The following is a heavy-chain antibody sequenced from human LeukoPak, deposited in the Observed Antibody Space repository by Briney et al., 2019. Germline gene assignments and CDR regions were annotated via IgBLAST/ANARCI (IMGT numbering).Heavy chain of an antibody. CDR2: ISGSGGST. Sequence: GGSLRLSCAASGFTFSSYAMSWVRQAPEKGLEWVSAISGSGGSTYYADSVKGRFTISRDNSKNSLYLQMNSLRAEDTAVYYCAKDRIVGATFYYYYGMDVWGQGTTVTVSS. CDR3: AKDRIVGATFYYYYGMDV. V-gene: IGHV3-23*01. D-gene: IGHD1-26*01. J-gene: IGHJ6*02. CDR1: GFTFSSYA.